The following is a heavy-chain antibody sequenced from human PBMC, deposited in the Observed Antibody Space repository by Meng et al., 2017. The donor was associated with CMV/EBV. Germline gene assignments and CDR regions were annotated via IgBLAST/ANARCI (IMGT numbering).Heavy chain of an antibody. CDR1: GFTFSSYA. D-gene: IGHD3-10*01. V-gene: IGHV3-30-3*01. CDR3: ARAEGKGDAFDI. J-gene: IGHJ3*02. Sequence: GGSLRLSCAASGFTFSSYAMHWVRQAPGKGLEWVAVISYDGSNKYYADSVKGRFTISRDNSKNTLYLQMNSLRAEDTAVYYCARAEGKGDAFDIWGQGTMVTVSS. CDR2: ISYDGSNK.